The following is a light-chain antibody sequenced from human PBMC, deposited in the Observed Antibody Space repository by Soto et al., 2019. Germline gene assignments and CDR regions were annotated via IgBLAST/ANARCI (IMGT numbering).Light chain of an antibody. J-gene: IGKJ1*01. Sequence: EIVLTQSPGTLSLSPGERATLCCRASQSISDNYLAWYQQGPGQAPRLLIFGASTRATGIPDRFSGSASGTDFTLTISRLEPEDFAVYYCQQYGSSPLTFGQGTKVEIK. CDR2: GAS. V-gene: IGKV3-20*01. CDR1: QSISDNY. CDR3: QQYGSSPLT.